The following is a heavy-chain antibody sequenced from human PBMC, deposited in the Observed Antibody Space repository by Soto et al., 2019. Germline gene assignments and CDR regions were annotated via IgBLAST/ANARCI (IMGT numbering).Heavy chain of an antibody. D-gene: IGHD2-21*02. J-gene: IGHJ5*02. CDR3: ARQAVGGGNSVALSPRGLDWFDP. CDR1: GYSFTSYW. CDR2: IDPSDSYT. V-gene: IGHV5-10-1*03. Sequence: EVQLVQSGAEVKKPGESLRISCKGSGYSFTSYWISWVRQMPGKGLEWMGRIDPSDSYTNYSPSFQGHVTISADKSISTAYLQWSSLKASDTAMYYCARQAVGGGNSVALSPRGLDWFDPWGQGTLVTVSS.